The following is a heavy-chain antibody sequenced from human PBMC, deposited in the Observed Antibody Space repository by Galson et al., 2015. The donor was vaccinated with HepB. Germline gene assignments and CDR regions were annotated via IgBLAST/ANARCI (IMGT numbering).Heavy chain of an antibody. CDR1: GFTFSSYS. V-gene: IGHV3-48*04. J-gene: IGHJ6*02. D-gene: IGHD2-15*01. CDR2: ISFSGTTR. Sequence: SLRLSCAASGFTFSSYSMNWVRQAPGKGLEWVSYISFSGTTRYYADSVKGRFTIFRDNAKNSLYLQMNSLRVEDTAVYYCATVGYSGGTWYSDYYGMDVWGQGTLVTVSS. CDR3: ATVGYSGGTWYSDYYGMDV.